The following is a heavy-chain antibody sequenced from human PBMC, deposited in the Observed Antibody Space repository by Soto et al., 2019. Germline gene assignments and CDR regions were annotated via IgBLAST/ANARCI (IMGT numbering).Heavy chain of an antibody. D-gene: IGHD6-13*01. Sequence: ASVKVSFKASGYTFTSYYMHWLRQAPGQGLEWMGIINPSGGSTSYAQKFQGRVTMTRDTSTSTVYMELSSLRSEDTAVYYCARPAGRSNWFGPWGQGTLVTASS. CDR1: GYTFTSYY. J-gene: IGHJ5*02. CDR2: INPSGGST. V-gene: IGHV1-46*01. CDR3: ARPAGRSNWFGP.